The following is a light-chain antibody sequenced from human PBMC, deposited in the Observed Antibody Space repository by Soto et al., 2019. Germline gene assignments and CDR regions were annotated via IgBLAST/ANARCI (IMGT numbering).Light chain of an antibody. CDR2: GAS. J-gene: IGKJ5*01. CDR1: QSVSSNS. CDR3: QQRSNWPIT. Sequence: EIVLTQSPGTRSLSPGERATLSCRASQSVSSNSLAWYQQKPGQAPRLLISGASSRATGIPDRFSGSGSGTDFTLTISRLEPEDFAVYYCQQRSNWPITFGQGTRLEIK. V-gene: IGKV3D-20*02.